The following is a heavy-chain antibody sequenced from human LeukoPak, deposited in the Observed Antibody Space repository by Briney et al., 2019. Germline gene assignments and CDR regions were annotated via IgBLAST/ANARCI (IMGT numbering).Heavy chain of an antibody. CDR3: ARGAVPAAPFDP. D-gene: IGHD2-2*01. V-gene: IGHV3-53*01. J-gene: IGHJ5*02. CDR1: GFTVSSNY. CDR2: IYSGGST. Sequence: GGSPRLSCAASGFTVSSNYMSWVRQAPGKGLEWVSVIYSGGSTYYADSVKGRFTISRDNSKNTLYLQMNSLRADDTAVYYCARGAVPAAPFDPWGQGTLVTVSS.